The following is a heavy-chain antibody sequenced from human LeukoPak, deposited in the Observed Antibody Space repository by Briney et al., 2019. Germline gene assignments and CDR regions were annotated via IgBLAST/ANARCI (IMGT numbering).Heavy chain of an antibody. J-gene: IGHJ4*02. CDR1: GGSFSGYY. Sequence: SETLSLTCAVYGGSFSGYYWGWIRQPPGKGLECLGSIYYNGRTYYNPSLKSRVSISVDTSKNQFSLKLSSVTAADTAVYYCAKIEYSGPLDYWGQGTLVTVSS. CDR2: IYYNGRT. D-gene: IGHD1-26*01. V-gene: IGHV4-34*01. CDR3: AKIEYSGPLDY.